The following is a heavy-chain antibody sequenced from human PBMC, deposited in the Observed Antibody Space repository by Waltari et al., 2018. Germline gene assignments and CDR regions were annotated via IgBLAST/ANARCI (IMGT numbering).Heavy chain of an antibody. CDR2: IIPLAGSA. Sequence: QVQLVQSGAEVKKPGSSVRLSCQAFGGTFSSIPISWIRQAPRQGLVWMGGIIPLAGSADYAEKFEDRLTITADEVTKTAYMELDRLTSDDTAVYYCAASDGDWGQGTLVTVSP. V-gene: IGHV1-69*12. CDR3: AASDGD. CDR1: GGTFSSIP. J-gene: IGHJ4*02.